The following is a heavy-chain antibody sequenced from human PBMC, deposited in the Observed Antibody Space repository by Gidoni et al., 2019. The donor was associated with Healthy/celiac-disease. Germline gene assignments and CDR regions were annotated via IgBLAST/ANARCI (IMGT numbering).Heavy chain of an antibody. J-gene: IGHJ4*02. CDR1: GGSISSYY. V-gene: IGHV4-59*01. CDR2: IYYSGST. Sequence: QVQLQESGPGLVKPSETLSLTCTVSGGSISSYYWSWIRQPPGKGLEWIGYIYYSGSTNYNPSLKSRVTISVDTSKNQFSLKLSSVTAADTAVYYCARGRLGGSYFRYWGQGTLVTVSS. D-gene: IGHD3-16*01. CDR3: ARGRLGGSYFRY.